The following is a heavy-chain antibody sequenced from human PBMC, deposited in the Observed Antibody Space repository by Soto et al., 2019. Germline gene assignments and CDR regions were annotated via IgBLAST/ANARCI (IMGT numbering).Heavy chain of an antibody. Sequence: PGGSLRLSCAASRFTFSTYEMNWVRQAPGKGLEWVSYISTSGSTVYYADSAKGRFTISRDNTRNSLYLQMNSLRDEDTALYYCVRYCSTTLCNGVATRTFDYWGQGTLVTVSS. CDR1: RFTFSTYE. J-gene: IGHJ4*02. D-gene: IGHD2-2*01. CDR2: ISTSGSTV. V-gene: IGHV3-48*03. CDR3: VRYCSTTLCNGVATRTFDY.